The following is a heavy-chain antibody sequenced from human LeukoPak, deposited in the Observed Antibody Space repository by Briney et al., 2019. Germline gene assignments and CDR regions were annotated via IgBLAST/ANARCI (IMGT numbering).Heavy chain of an antibody. CDR3: ARGGEILHY. Sequence: GGSLRPSCAATDFIVSDSHMSWVRQAPGRGLEWVSVIFGADTTFYADSVKGRFTISRDNLQNTVNLQMNSLRDDDTAVYYCARGGEILHYWGQRTDVTVSS. J-gene: IGHJ4*02. CDR2: IFGADTT. V-gene: IGHV3-53*01. CDR1: DFIVSDSH. D-gene: IGHD3-16*01.